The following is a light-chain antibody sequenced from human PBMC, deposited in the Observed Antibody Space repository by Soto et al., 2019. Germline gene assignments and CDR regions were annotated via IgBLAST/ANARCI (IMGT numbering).Light chain of an antibody. V-gene: IGLV2-8*01. CDR2: EVS. Sequence: QSALTQPPSASGSPGQSVTISCTGTSSDIGGSNSVSWYQHHPGKAPKLMIYEVSKRPSGVPDRFSGSKSANTASLTVSGLLAEDEAEYYCSSYAGSNNYVFGTGTKLTVL. J-gene: IGLJ1*01. CDR3: SSYAGSNNYV. CDR1: SSDIGGSNS.